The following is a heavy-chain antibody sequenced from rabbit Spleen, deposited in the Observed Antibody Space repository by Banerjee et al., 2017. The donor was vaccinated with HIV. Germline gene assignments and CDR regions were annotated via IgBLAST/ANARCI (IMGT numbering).Heavy chain of an antibody. CDR3: ARDSGSSFSSYGMDL. CDR2: IEGGSSAFS. D-gene: IGHD8-1*01. Sequence: QEQLEESGGGLVKPGGSLALTCTASGVSFTSNYYMCWVRQAPGKGLEWIACIEGGSSAFSYFASWAKGRFTISKTSSTTVTLQMTSLTAADTATYFCARDSGSSFSSYGMDLWGPGTLVTVS. J-gene: IGHJ6*01. CDR1: GVSFTSNYY. V-gene: IGHV1S45*01.